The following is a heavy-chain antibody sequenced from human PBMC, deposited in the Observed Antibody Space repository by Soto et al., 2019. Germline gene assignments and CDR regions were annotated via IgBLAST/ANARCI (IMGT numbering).Heavy chain of an antibody. Sequence: EVQLLESGGGLVQPGGSLRLSCAASGFTFSSYAMSWVRQAPGKGLEWVSGISGSGGSTYYADSVKGRFTISRDNSKNTLYLQMNSLRAEDTAVYYCAKVPYGDYGQNYGYWGQGILVTVAS. CDR2: ISGSGGST. CDR1: GFTFSSYA. CDR3: AKVPYGDYGQNYGY. D-gene: IGHD4-17*01. V-gene: IGHV3-23*01. J-gene: IGHJ4*02.